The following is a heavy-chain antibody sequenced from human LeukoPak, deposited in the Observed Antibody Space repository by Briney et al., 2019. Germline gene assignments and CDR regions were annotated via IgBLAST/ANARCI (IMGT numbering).Heavy chain of an antibody. CDR1: GFNVSSNY. CDR3: AGESGLSYGVAV. J-gene: IGHJ6*02. D-gene: IGHD3-10*01. CDR2: IYSDGAT. V-gene: IGHV3-53*04. Sequence: EPGGSLRLSCAASGFNVSSNYMNWGRQAPGEGVEGGSVIYSDGATFYADSGKGRFTISRPSSSNTLFAQMNSLKPGDTGAYYWAGESGLSYGVAVWGQGTTLTVSS.